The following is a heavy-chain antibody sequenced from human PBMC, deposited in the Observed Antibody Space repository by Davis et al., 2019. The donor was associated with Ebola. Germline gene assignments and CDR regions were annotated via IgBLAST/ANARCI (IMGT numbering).Heavy chain of an antibody. CDR3: VRGWGRTGMGV. J-gene: IGHJ6*02. Sequence: HSQTLSLTCAIPGDSVSGHSGAWNWIRQSPSRGLEWLGRTYYSSKWFNDYAVSVNGRITIHPDTSKNQFSLQLNSVTPEDTAVYYCVRGWGRTGMGVWGQGTTVTVSS. V-gene: IGHV6-1*01. CDR1: GDSVSGHSGA. D-gene: IGHD1-26*01. CDR2: TYYSSKWFN.